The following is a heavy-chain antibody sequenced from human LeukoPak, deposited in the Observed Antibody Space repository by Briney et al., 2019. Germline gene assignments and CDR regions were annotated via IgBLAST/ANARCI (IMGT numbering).Heavy chain of an antibody. J-gene: IGHJ3*02. CDR3: AKVLRYFDWLQDDAFDI. CDR2: ISWNSGSI. D-gene: IGHD3-9*01. V-gene: IGHV3-9*01. CDR1: GFTFDDYA. Sequence: GGSLRLSCAASGFTFDDYAMHWVRQAPGKGLEWVSGISWNSGSIGYADSVKGRFTTSRDNAKNSLYLQMNSLRAEDTALYYCAKVLRYFDWLQDDAFDIWGQGTMVTVSS.